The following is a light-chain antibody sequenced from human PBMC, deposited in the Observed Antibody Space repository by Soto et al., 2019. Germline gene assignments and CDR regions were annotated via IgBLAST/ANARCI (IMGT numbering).Light chain of an antibody. V-gene: IGKV1-39*01. J-gene: IGKJ1*01. CDR2: GAS. Sequence: DIQMTQSPSPLSASVGDRVTITCRASQTISTYLNWYQQKPGKAPNLLIYGASSLQSGVPSRFSGSGSGTEFTLTISSLLPDDFATDYCQHYNTYWTFGQGTKVDIK. CDR3: QHYNTYWT. CDR1: QTISTY.